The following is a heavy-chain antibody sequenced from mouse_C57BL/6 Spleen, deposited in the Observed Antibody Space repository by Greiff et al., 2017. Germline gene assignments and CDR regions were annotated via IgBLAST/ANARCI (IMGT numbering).Heavy chain of an antibody. J-gene: IGHJ3*01. V-gene: IGHV5-4*01. Sequence: EVQRVESGGGLVKPGGSLKLSCAASGFTFSSYAMSWVRQTPEKRLEWVATISDGGSYTYYPDNVKGRFTISRDNAKNNLYLQMSHLKSEDTAMYYCARGSGRSSGAWFAYWGQGTLVTVSA. CDR2: ISDGGSYT. D-gene: IGHD1-1*01. CDR3: ARGSGRSSGAWFAY. CDR1: GFTFSSYA.